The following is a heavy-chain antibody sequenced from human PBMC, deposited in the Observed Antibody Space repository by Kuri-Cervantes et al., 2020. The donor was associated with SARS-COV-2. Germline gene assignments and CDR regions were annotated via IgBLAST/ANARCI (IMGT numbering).Heavy chain of an antibody. CDR1: GFTFSSYA. Sequence: LSLTCAASGFTFSSYAMSWVRQAPGKGLEWVSAISGSGGSTYYADSVKGRFTISRDNAKNTLYLQMNSLRAEDTAVYYCARALGGAAAGYWYFDLWGRGTLVTVSS. CDR2: ISGSGGST. CDR3: ARALGGAAAGYWYFDL. J-gene: IGHJ2*01. D-gene: IGHD6-13*01. V-gene: IGHV3-23*01.